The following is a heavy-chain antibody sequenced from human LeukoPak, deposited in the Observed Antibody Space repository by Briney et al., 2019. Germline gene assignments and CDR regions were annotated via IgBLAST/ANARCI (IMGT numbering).Heavy chain of an antibody. V-gene: IGHV3-23*01. CDR2: ISGSGGST. J-gene: IGHJ4*02. Sequence: SCKASGGTFSSYAMSWVRQAPGKGLEWVSAISGSGGSTYYADSVKGRFTISRDNSKNTLYLQMNSLRAEDTAVYYCAKVRCSSTSRRFDYWGQGTLVTVSS. CDR1: GGTFSSYA. D-gene: IGHD2-2*01. CDR3: AKVRCSSTSRRFDY.